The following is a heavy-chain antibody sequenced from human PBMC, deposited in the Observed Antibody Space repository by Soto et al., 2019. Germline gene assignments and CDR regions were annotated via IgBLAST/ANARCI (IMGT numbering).Heavy chain of an antibody. CDR3: ARVAPSVGSVPRFDP. CDR2: INAGKGNT. D-gene: IGHD3-10*01. V-gene: IGHV1-3*01. Sequence: QVQLVQSGAEVKEPGASVRVSCKAFGYTFTAYNIHWLRQAPGQGLEWMGWINAGKGNTRSSRKFQGRVIITRDTSATTAYLEVDSLRSEDTAIYYCARVAPSVGSVPRFDPWGQGTLLTVSS. CDR1: GYTFTAYN. J-gene: IGHJ5*02.